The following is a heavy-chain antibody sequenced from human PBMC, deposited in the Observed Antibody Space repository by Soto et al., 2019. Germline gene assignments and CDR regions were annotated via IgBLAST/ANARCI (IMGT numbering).Heavy chain of an antibody. CDR3: TTWFDP. V-gene: IGHV3-74*01. CDR2: FNSDVSST. D-gene: IGHD1-26*01. CDR1: GFTFSSYW. Sequence: EVQLVESGGGLVQPGGSLRLSCAASGFTFSSYWMHWVRQAPGKGLVWVSRFNSDVSSTSYADSVKGRFTISRDNAKNTLYLQMTRRRAEDTAVSYGTTWFDPWVQGTLVTVAS. J-gene: IGHJ5*02.